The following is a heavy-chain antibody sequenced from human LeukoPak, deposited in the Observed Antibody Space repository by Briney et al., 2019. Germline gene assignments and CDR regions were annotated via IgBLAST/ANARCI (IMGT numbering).Heavy chain of an antibody. CDR2: IIPILGIA. V-gene: IGHV1-69*04. D-gene: IGHD3-10*01. Sequence: ASVKVSCKASGGTFSSYAISWVRQAPGQGLEWMGRIIPILGIANYAQKFQGRVTITADKSTSTAYMELSSLRSEDTAVYYCARYIWFGRSQATDVWGQGTTVTVSS. J-gene: IGHJ6*02. CDR3: ARYIWFGRSQATDV. CDR1: GGTFSSYA.